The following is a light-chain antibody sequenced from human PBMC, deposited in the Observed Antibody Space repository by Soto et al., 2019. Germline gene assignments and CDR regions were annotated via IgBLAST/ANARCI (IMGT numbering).Light chain of an antibody. CDR3: QQRSNWPPT. CDR1: QSVSSN. V-gene: IGKV3-15*01. J-gene: IGKJ5*01. CDR2: GAS. Sequence: EIVMRQSPATLSVSPGERATLSCRASQSVSSNLACYQQKPGQAPRLPIYGASTRATGIPARFSGSGSGTEFTLTISSLQSEDFAVFICQQRSNWPPTFGQGTRLEIK.